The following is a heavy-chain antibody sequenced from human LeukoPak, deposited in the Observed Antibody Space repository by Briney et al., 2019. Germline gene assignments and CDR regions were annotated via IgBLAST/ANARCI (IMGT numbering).Heavy chain of an antibody. D-gene: IGHD7-27*01. CDR3: ARDRLGAGSFDI. Sequence: GRSLRLSCAAAGFTFSSYIMNWVRQAPGKGLEWISYIHSSSSSIYYADSVKGRFTISRDNAKNSLYLQMNSLRDEDTAVYYCARDRLGAGSFDIWGQGTMVTVSS. V-gene: IGHV3-48*02. CDR1: GFTFSSYI. CDR2: IHSSSSSI. J-gene: IGHJ3*02.